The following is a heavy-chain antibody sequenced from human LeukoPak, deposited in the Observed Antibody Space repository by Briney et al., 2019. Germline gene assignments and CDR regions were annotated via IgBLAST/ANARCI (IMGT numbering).Heavy chain of an antibody. CDR2: IWYDGSTK. V-gene: IGHV3-33*01. CDR3: ARGLGSYYLTGMDV. J-gene: IGHJ6*02. Sequence: GGPLRLPCAASGFTFSSYGMHWVPQAPGKGLEGVADIWYDGSTKYYADSVQGRFTISRDNSKNTLYLQMNSLRAEDTAVYYCARGLGSYYLTGMDVWGRGTTVTVSS. CDR1: GFTFSSYG. D-gene: IGHD1-26*01.